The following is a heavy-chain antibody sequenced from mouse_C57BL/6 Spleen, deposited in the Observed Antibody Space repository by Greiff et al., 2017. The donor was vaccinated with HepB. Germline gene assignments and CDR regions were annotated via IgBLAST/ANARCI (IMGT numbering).Heavy chain of an antibody. CDR2: INPNNGGT. Sequence: EVKLMESGPELVKPGASVKIPCKASGYTFTDYNMDWVKQSHGKSLEWIGDINPNNGGTIYNQKFKGKATLTVDKSSSTAYMELRSLTSEDTAVYYCARWRDYDYDGVYAMDYWGQGTSVTVSS. CDR1: GYTFTDYN. J-gene: IGHJ4*01. CDR3: ARWRDYDYDGVYAMDY. D-gene: IGHD2-4*01. V-gene: IGHV1-18*01.